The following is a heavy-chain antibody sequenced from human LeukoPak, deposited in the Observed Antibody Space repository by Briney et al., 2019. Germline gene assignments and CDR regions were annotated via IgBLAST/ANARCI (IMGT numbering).Heavy chain of an antibody. J-gene: IGHJ6*02. CDR1: GYTFTGYY. CDR3: ARDREGAAALNYYYYYGMDV. Sequence: ASVKVSCKASGYTFTGYYMHWVRQTPGQGLEWMGWINPNSGGTKHVQKFQGRATMTRDTSISTAYMELSSLRSDDAAVYYCARDREGAAALNYYYYYGMDVWGQGTTVTVSS. CDR2: INPNSGGT. D-gene: IGHD6-13*01. V-gene: IGHV1-2*02.